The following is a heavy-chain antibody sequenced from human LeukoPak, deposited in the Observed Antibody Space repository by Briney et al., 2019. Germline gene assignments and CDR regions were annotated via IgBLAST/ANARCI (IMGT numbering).Heavy chain of an antibody. V-gene: IGHV3-49*04. Sequence: GGSLRLSCTASGFTFGDYAMSWVRQAPGKGLEWLGFITSEAYGGTIVYAASGTGRFTIPREVSKSVAYLQMNSLKTEDTAVYYCARFIYCSGGSYCFDPWGQGTLVTVSS. J-gene: IGHJ5*02. CDR1: GFTFGDYA. CDR3: ARFIYCSGGSYCFDP. D-gene: IGHD2-15*01. CDR2: ITSEAYGGTI.